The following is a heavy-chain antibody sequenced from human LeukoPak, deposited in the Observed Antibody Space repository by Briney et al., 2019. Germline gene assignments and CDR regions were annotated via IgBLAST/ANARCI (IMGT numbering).Heavy chain of an antibody. CDR3: AREYCSSNSCFLFDY. Sequence: SETLSLTCTVSGDSISNYYWSWIRQPAAKGLEWIGRIYASGSTNYNPSLKSRVTMSVDASKNQFSLSLSSVTAADTAVYYCAREYCSSNSCFLFDYWGQGTLVTVSS. D-gene: IGHD2-2*01. V-gene: IGHV4-4*07. CDR2: IYASGST. CDR1: GDSISNYY. J-gene: IGHJ4*02.